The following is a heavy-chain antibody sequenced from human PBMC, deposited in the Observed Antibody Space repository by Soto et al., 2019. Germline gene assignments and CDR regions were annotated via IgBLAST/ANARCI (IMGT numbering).Heavy chain of an antibody. Sequence: QLQLQESGPGLVKPSETLSLTCTVSGGSISSSSFHWGWIRQPPGKGLVWIGSIYYSGSTYYSPSLNSRVTPSVDTSKIKSCLKPSCVTAADAAVYYCARTERAAGTDWWFDPWGQGTLVTVSS. J-gene: IGHJ5*02. CDR2: IYYSGST. V-gene: IGHV4-39*01. CDR3: ARTERAAGTDWWFDP. D-gene: IGHD6-19*01. CDR1: GGSISSSSFH.